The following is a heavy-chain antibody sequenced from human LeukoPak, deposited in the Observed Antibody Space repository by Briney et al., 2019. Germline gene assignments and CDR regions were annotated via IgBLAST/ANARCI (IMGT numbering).Heavy chain of an antibody. J-gene: IGHJ4*02. CDR1: GGSFSGYY. V-gene: IGHV4-34*01. Sequence: SETLSLTCAVYGGSFSGYYWSWLRQPPGKGLEWIGEINHSGSTNYNPSLKSRVTISVDTSKNQFSLKLSSVTAADTAVYYCASTYSSSGRKVDYWGQGTLVTVSS. CDR2: INHSGST. CDR3: ASTYSSSGRKVDY. D-gene: IGHD6-6*01.